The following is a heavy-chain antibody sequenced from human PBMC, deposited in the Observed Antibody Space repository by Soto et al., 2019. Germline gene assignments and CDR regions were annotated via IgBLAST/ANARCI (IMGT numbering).Heavy chain of an antibody. CDR3: ARVGVPGGYHVCYYYYMQF. CDR1: GGSTSCYH. CDR2: IYYSRTT. V-gene: IGHV4-59*12. D-gene: IGHD3-22*01. Sequence: SETLSLTCSVSGGSTSCYHWSWVRPPPGKGLEWIGYIYYSRTTKYNPSLKIPVAISVHTSKNQLSRKLRSVAAADTGVYYCARVGVPGGYHVCYYYYMQFWGKGPRVTV. J-gene: IGHJ6*03.